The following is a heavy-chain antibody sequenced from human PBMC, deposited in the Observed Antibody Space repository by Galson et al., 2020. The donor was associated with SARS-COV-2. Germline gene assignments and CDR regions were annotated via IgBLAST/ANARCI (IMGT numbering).Heavy chain of an antibody. D-gene: IGHD5-18*01. CDR1: GGSFSGSY. CDR2: INLSGRT. Sequence: SETLSLTCAVYGGSFSGSYWSWIRQPPGKGLEWIGEINLSGRTNYNPSLQRRVTISVDTSKNQFSLKLSSVTAADTAVYYCARIQLWLNYYYYYGMDVWGQGTTVTVSS. CDR3: ARIQLWLNYYYYYGMDV. J-gene: IGHJ6*02. V-gene: IGHV4-34*01.